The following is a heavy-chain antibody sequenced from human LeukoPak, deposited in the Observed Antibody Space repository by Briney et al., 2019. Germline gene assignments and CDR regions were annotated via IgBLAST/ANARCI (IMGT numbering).Heavy chain of an antibody. CDR3: ATAGSYRFDF. V-gene: IGHV3-74*01. D-gene: IGHD3-16*02. J-gene: IGHJ4*02. CDR1: GFTFSNSW. Sequence: GGSLRLSCVGSGFTFSNSWIHWVRQAPGKGLVWVSRVNPDGTITNYADSVNGRFTISRDNAKNTLYLQMNSLTVDDTAVYYCATAGSYRFDFWGQGTLVTVSS. CDR2: VNPDGTIT.